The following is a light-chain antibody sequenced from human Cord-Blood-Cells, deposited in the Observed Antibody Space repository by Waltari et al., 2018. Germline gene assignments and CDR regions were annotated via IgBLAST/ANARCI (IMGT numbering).Light chain of an antibody. J-gene: IGKJ2*03. CDR1: QSVSSY. CDR2: DAS. CDR3: QQRSNS. Sequence: LFSTHSPATRSLSLGERATLSCRASQSVSSYLAWYQQKPGQAPRLLIYDASNRATGIPARFSGSGSGTDFTLTISSLEPEDFAVYYCQQRSNSFGQGTKLEIK. V-gene: IGKV3-11*01.